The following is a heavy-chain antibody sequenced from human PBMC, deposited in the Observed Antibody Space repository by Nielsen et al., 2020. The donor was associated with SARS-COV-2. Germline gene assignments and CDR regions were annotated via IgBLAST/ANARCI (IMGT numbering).Heavy chain of an antibody. D-gene: IGHD3-10*01. J-gene: IGHJ5*01. V-gene: IGHV3-15*01. CDR3: TTVRVFGSGSYFSDS. CDR1: GFTFTNAW. Sequence: GESLKISCAASGFTFTNAWMSWVRQAPGKGLEWVGHIKNKTDGETTDYAAPVKGRFTISRDDSKNTLYLQMNSLKTEDTAVYYCTTVRVFGSGSYFSDSWGQGTLVTVSS. CDR2: IKNKTDGETT.